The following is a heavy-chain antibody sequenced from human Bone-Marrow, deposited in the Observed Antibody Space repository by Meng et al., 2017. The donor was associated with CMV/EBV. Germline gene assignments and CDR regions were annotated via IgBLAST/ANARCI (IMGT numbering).Heavy chain of an antibody. CDR3: AKDRSYGFDY. V-gene: IGHV3-30*02. CDR1: GFTFNSYG. J-gene: IGHJ4*02. CDR2: TWYDGSNK. D-gene: IGHD4-17*01. Sequence: GESLKISCAASGFTFNSYGMHWVRQAPGKGLEWVTFTWYDGSNKYYADSVKGRFTISRDNSKNTLYLQMNSLRTEDTAVYYCAKDRSYGFDYWGQGTLVTVYS.